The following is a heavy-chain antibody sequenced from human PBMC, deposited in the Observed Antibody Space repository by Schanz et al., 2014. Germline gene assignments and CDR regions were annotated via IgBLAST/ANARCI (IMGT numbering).Heavy chain of an antibody. CDR3: ARDAADFYDILTEEDY. Sequence: QVQLVQSGAEVKKPGASVRVSCKASGYTFTTYAMSWVRQAPGQGLEWVGWISVYTGNTKYGQKVQGRVTMTPDTSTNTAYMELRSLRSDDTAVYYCARDAADFYDILTEEDYWGQGTLVTVSS. D-gene: IGHD3-9*01. CDR2: ISVYTGNT. CDR1: GYTFTTYA. V-gene: IGHV1-18*01. J-gene: IGHJ4*02.